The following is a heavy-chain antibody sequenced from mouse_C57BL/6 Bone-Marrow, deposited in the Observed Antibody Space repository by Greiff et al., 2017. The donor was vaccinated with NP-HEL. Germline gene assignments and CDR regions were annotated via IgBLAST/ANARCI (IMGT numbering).Heavy chain of an antibody. J-gene: IGHJ4*01. Sequence: EVKLVESGEGLVKPGGSLKLSCAASGFTFSSYAMSWVRQTPEKRLEWVAYISSGGDYIYYADTVKGRFTISRDNARNTLYLQMSSLKSEDTAMYYCTRGGSSGPYYYAMDYWGQGTSVTVSS. CDR3: TRGGSSGPYYYAMDY. V-gene: IGHV5-9-1*02. D-gene: IGHD3-2*02. CDR2: ISSGGDYI. CDR1: GFTFSSYA.